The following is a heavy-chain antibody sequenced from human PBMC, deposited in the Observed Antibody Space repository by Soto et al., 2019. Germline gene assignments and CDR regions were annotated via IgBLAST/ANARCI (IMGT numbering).Heavy chain of an antibody. J-gene: IGHJ4*02. D-gene: IGHD3-16*01. CDR2: ISYDGSDK. Sequence: QVQLVESGGGVVQPGRSLRVSCAASGFTFSSYGMNWVRQAPGKGLEWVAIISYDGSDKYYADSVKGRFTISRDNSKNTLYLQMNSLRGEDTAVYYCAKNPESYAWGLEGYCDYWGQGTLVIVSS. V-gene: IGHV3-30*18. CDR3: AKNPESYAWGLEGYCDY. CDR1: GFTFSSYG.